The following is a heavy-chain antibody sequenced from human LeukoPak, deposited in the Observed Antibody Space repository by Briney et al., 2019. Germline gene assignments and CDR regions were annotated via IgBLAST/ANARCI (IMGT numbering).Heavy chain of an antibody. CDR1: GFTFSDYY. D-gene: IGHD2-15*01. Sequence: GGSLRLSCAASGFTFSDYYMSWIRQAPGKGLEWVSYISSSGGTIYYADSVKGRFTISRDNAKNSLYLQMNSLRAEDTAVYYCARGLDYCSGGSCHRIYFQHWGQGTLVTVSS. J-gene: IGHJ1*01. V-gene: IGHV3-11*01. CDR2: ISSSGGTI. CDR3: ARGLDYCSGGSCHRIYFQH.